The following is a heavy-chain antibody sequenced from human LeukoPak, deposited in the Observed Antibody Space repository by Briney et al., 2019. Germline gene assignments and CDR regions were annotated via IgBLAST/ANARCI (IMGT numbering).Heavy chain of an antibody. CDR1: GYTFTSYD. Sequence: ASVKVSCKASGYTFTSYDINWVRQATGQGLEWMGWMNPNSGNTGYAQKFQGRVTMTRNTSISTAYMELSSLRSEDTAVYYCARGLDIGWLSANWLDPWGQGTLVTVSS. CDR3: ARGLDIGWLSANWLDP. D-gene: IGHD3-22*01. CDR2: MNPNSGNT. J-gene: IGHJ5*02. V-gene: IGHV1-8*02.